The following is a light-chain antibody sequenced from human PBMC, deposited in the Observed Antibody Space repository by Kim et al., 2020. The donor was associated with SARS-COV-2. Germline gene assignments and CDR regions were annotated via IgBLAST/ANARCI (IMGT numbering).Light chain of an antibody. CDR3: QTWDSLTWV. Sequence: VSPGQTDTITCSGDKLRHKYASWYQQKPGQSPVLVISQDDKRPSGIPERFSGSTSGNTATLTITGTQPMDEADYYCQTWDSLTWVFGGGTKLTVL. CDR1: KLRHKY. V-gene: IGLV3-1*01. CDR2: QDD. J-gene: IGLJ3*02.